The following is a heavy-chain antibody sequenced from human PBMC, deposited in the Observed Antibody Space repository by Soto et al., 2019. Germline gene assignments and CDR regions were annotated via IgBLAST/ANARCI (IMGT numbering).Heavy chain of an antibody. D-gene: IGHD3-22*01. CDR2: ISTSGDYT. J-gene: IGHJ6*02. CDR1: GFTFSGSP. Sequence: GGSLRLSCAASGFTFSGSPMSWVRQTPGKGLEWVSSISTSGDYTYYADSVKGRFTSSRDNSKDTLNLQMNSLRAEDTAIYYCARHVHYYDSSGYMPCGMDVWGQGTTVTVSS. V-gene: IGHV3-23*01. CDR3: ARHVHYYDSSGYMPCGMDV.